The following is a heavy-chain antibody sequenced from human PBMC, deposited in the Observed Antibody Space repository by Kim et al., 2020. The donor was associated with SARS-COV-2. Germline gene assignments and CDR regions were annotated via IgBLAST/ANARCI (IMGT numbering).Heavy chain of an antibody. D-gene: IGHD3-16*01. V-gene: IGHV3-74*01. Sequence: GGSLRLSCAASGFTFSSYWMHWVRQAPGKGLVWVSRINSDGSSTSYADSVKGRFTISRDNAKNTLYLQMNSLRAEDTAVYYCARDDETPLSTYYYYGMDVWGQGTTVTVSS. CDR2: INSDGSST. CDR1: GFTFSSYW. J-gene: IGHJ6*02. CDR3: ARDDETPLSTYYYYGMDV.